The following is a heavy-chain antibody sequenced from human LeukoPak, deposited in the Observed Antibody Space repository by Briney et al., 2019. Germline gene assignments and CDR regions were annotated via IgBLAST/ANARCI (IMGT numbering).Heavy chain of an antibody. Sequence: GGSLRLSCAASGFTFSDYYMSWIRQAPGKGLEWVSYISSSSSYTSYADSVKGRFTISRDNAKNSLYLQMNSLRAEDTAVYYCARDSGSYSSTGGYFDYWGQGTLVTVSS. D-gene: IGHD6-19*01. V-gene: IGHV3-11*06. J-gene: IGHJ4*02. CDR2: ISSSSSYT. CDR3: ARDSGSYSSTGGYFDY. CDR1: GFTFSDYY.